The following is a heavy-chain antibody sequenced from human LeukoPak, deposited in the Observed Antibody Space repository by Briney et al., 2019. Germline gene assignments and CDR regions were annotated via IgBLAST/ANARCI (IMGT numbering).Heavy chain of an antibody. CDR2: INWNSGSI. V-gene: IGHV3-9*01. J-gene: IGHJ4*02. CDR3: AKGTQRGNSGWGYFIDY. D-gene: IGHD3-10*01. CDR1: GFKFDEYV. Sequence: HSGGSLRLSCEASGFKFDEYVMHWVRHAPGKGLEWVSGINWNSGSIDYADSVKGRFTISRDNAKNFLYVQMNNLRAEDTALYYCAKGTQRGNSGWGYFIDYWGQGTLVTVSS.